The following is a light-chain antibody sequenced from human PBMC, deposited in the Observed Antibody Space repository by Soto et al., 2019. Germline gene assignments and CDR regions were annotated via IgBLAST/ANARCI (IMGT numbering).Light chain of an antibody. CDR1: SSNIGSNT. CDR3: ATWDDSLDGYV. CDR2: SHN. V-gene: IGLV1-44*01. J-gene: IGLJ1*01. Sequence: QSVLTQPPSASGTPGQRLTISCSGSSSNIGSNTVNWYQQLPGTAPKLLIYSHNQRPSGVPDRFSVSKSGTSASLAISGLQSEDEADYYCATWDDSLDGYVFGTGTKVTVL.